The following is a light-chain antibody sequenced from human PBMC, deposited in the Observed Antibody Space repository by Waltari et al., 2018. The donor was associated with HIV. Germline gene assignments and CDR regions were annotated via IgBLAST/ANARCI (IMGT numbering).Light chain of an antibody. V-gene: IGLV2-11*01. CDR1: SSNY. J-gene: IGLJ1*01. CDR2: DVS. Sequence: QSALTQPRSVSGSPGQSFTIPCTGTSSNYASWNQQHPGKPTIVIIYDVSKRPSGVPDRSSGSKAGNTASLTISGLQAEDEADYYCCSFGGSYAYVFGTGTKVTVL. CDR3: CSFGGSYAYV.